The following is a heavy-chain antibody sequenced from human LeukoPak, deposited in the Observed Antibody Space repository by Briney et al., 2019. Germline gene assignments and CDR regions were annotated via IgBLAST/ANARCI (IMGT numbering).Heavy chain of an antibody. CDR3: AREVAAADFDY. J-gene: IGHJ4*02. D-gene: IGHD6-13*01. CDR1: GFTFSSYG. V-gene: IGHV3-33*01. Sequence: HSGGSLRLSCAASGFTFSSYGMHWVRQAPGKGLEWVAVIWYDGSNKYYADSVKGRFTISRDNPKNTLYLQMNSLRAEDTAVYYCAREVAAADFDYWGQGTLVTVSS. CDR2: IWYDGSNK.